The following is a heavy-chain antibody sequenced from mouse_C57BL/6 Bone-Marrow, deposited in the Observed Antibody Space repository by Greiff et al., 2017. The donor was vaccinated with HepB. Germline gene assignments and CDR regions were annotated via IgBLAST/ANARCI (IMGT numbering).Heavy chain of an antibody. CDR1: GYTFTDYY. CDR2: INPYNGGT. V-gene: IGHV1-19*01. D-gene: IGHD2-2*01. CDR3: ARLEVTTTEGC. Sequence: EVQLQQSGPVLVKPGASVKMSCKASGYTFTDYYMNWVKQSHGKSLEWIGVINPYNGGTSYNQKFKGKATLTVDKSSSTAYMELNSLTSEDSAVYYCARLEVTTTEGCWGQGTTLTVSS. J-gene: IGHJ2*01.